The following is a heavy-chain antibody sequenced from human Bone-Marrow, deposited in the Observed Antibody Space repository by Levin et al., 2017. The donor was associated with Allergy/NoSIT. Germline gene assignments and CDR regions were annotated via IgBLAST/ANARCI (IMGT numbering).Heavy chain of an antibody. CDR2: IIPIFGTA. D-gene: IGHD2-15*01. V-gene: IGHV1-69*13. Sequence: ASVKVSCKASGGTFSSYAISWVRQAPGQGLEWMGGIIPIFGTANYAQKFQGRVTITADESTSTAYMELSSLRSEDTAVYYCARVVSGSGGSCYWDDAFDSWGQGTMVTVSS. CDR1: GGTFSSYA. J-gene: IGHJ3*02. CDR3: ARVVSGSGGSCYWDDAFDS.